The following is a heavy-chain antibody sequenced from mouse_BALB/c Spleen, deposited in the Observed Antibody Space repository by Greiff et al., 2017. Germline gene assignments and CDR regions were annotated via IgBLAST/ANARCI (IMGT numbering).Heavy chain of an antibody. D-gene: IGHD1-1*01. CDR2: ISNLAYSI. CDR1: GFTFSDYG. J-gene: IGHJ1*01. Sequence: EVKLVESGGGLVQPGGSRKLSCAASGFTFSDYGMAWVRQAPGKGPEWVAFISNLAYSIYYADTVTGRFTISRENAKNTLYLEMSSLRSEDTAMYYCARDKEYYGSSWYFDVWGAGTTVTVSS. V-gene: IGHV5-15*02. CDR3: ARDKEYYGSSWYFDV.